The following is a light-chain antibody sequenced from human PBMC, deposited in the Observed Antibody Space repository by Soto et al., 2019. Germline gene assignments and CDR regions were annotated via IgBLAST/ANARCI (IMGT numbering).Light chain of an antibody. CDR1: SSDVGGYNY. CDR2: EVS. V-gene: IGLV2-14*01. J-gene: IGLJ2*01. Sequence: QSALTQPASVSGSPGQSITIFCTGTSSDVGGYNYVSWYQQHPGKAPKLMIYEVSNRPSGVSNRFSGSKSGNTASLTISGLQAEDEADYYSSSYPSSSTLVFGGGTKLTVL. CDR3: SSYPSSSTLV.